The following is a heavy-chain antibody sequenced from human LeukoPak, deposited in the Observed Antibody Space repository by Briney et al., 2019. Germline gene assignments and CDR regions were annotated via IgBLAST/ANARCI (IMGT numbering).Heavy chain of an antibody. D-gene: IGHD3-10*01. J-gene: IGHJ4*02. CDR2: IIPIFGTA. CDR3: ARAWFGDPTLYYFDY. Sequence: ASVKVSCKASGGTFSSYAISWVRQAPGQGLEWMGGIIPIFGTANYAQKFQGRVTITSDESTSTAYMELSSLRSEDTAVYYCARAWFGDPTLYYFDYWGQGTLVTVSS. V-gene: IGHV1-69*13. CDR1: GGTFSSYA.